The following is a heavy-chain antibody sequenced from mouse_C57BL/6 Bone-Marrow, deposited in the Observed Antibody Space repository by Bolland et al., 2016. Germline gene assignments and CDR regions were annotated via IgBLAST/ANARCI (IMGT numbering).Heavy chain of an antibody. V-gene: IGHV1-84*01. J-gene: IGHJ3*01. D-gene: IGHD1-1*01. CDR2: T. CDR3: ARAEAYYYGSSAWFAY. Sequence: TKYNEKFKGKATLTVDTSSSTAYMQLSSLTSEDSAVYFCARAEAYYYGSSAWFAYWGQGTLV.